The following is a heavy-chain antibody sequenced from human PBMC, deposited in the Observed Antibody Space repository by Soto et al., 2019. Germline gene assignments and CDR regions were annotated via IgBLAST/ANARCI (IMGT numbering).Heavy chain of an antibody. CDR2: IYSNGDT. J-gene: IGHJ6*02. V-gene: IGHV4-31*03. D-gene: IGHD6-6*01. CDR3: ARRGGSSSGYYYYAMDV. Sequence: QVQLQESGPGLVKPSQTLSLTCSVSSDSMNSGGYYWSWIRQHPGKGLEWIGYIYSNGDTYYNPSLKSRVTIEIDTSKNQFSLNLTSVTAADTAVYYCARRGGSSSGYYYYAMDVWGQGTTVTVSS. CDR1: SDSMNSGGYY.